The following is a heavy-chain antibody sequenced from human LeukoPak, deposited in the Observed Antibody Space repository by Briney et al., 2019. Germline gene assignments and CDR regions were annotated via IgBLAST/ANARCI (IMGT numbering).Heavy chain of an antibody. V-gene: IGHV4-34*01. D-gene: IGHD1-26*01. J-gene: IGHJ4*02. CDR3: ARHDGWEYYFDY. CDR1: GGSLSGSY. CDR2: VNHSGST. Sequence: SGTLSLTCTVYGGSLSGSYWSWLRQPPGKGLEWIGEVNHSGSTNYNPSLKSRVTISVDTSKNQFSLKLSSVTAADTAVYYCARHDGWEYYFDYWGQGSVVTVSS.